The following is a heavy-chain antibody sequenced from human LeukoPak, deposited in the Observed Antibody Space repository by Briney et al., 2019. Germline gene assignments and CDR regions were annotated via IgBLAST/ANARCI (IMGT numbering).Heavy chain of an antibody. D-gene: IGHD3-22*01. CDR3: AREVRSSGFSYPGMDV. J-gene: IGHJ6*02. CDR1: GFTFSSYA. Sequence: PGRSLRLSCAASGFTFSSYAMHWVRQAPGKGLEWVAVISYDGSNKYYADSVKGRFTISRDNSKNTLYLQMNSLRAEDTAVYYCAREVRSSGFSYPGMDVRGQGTTVTVSS. CDR2: ISYDGSNK. V-gene: IGHV3-30*04.